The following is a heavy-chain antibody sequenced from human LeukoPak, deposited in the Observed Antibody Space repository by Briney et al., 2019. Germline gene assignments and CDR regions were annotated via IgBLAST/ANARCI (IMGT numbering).Heavy chain of an antibody. V-gene: IGHV1-2*02. Sequence: ASVKVSCKASGYTFTGYYMHWVRQAPGQGLEWMGWINPNSGGTNYAQKFQGRVTMTRDTSISTAYMELSRLRSDDTAVYYCARGNYGDDYYYYYYMDVWGKGTTVTVSS. CDR3: ARGNYGDDYYYYYYMDV. J-gene: IGHJ6*03. D-gene: IGHD4-17*01. CDR1: GYTFTGYY. CDR2: INPNSGGT.